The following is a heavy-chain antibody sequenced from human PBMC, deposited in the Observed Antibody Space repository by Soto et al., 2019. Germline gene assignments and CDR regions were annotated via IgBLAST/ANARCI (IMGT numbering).Heavy chain of an antibody. Sequence: PSETLSLTCTVSGGSISSYYWSWIRQPPGKGLEWIGYIYYSGSTNYNPSLKSRVTMSVDTSKNQFSLKVNSMTAADTAVYYCARGGSKIDYWGQGTLVTVSS. J-gene: IGHJ4*02. D-gene: IGHD2-15*01. V-gene: IGHV4-59*01. CDR2: IYYSGST. CDR3: ARGGSKIDY. CDR1: GGSISSYY.